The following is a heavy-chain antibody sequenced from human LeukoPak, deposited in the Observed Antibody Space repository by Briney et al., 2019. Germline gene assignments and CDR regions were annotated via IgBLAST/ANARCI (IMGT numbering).Heavy chain of an antibody. CDR2: VYHSGST. V-gene: IGHV4-38-2*01. CDR1: GYSISSDYY. CDR3: ARADGWGMVGTTGHFDY. Sequence: SETLSLTCAVSGYSISSDYYWGWIRQPPGKGLEWIASVYHSGSTYYNPTLQSRVTTSVDTSKNQLSLKLRSVTAADTAVYYCARADGWGMVGTTGHFDYWGQGTLVTVSS. D-gene: IGHD1-1*01. J-gene: IGHJ4*02.